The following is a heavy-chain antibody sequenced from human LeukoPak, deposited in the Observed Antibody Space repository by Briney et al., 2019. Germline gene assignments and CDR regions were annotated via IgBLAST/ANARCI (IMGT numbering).Heavy chain of an antibody. J-gene: IGHJ5*02. CDR1: GGSISSYY. CDR3: ARDLTLRRGVENSSDP. Sequence: KPSETLSLTCTVSGGSISSYYWSWIRQPAGKGLEWIGRIYTSGSTNYNPSLKSRVTMSVDTSKNQFSLKLSSVTAADTAVYYCARDLTLRRGVENSSDPWGQGTLVTVSS. CDR2: IYTSGST. V-gene: IGHV4-4*07. D-gene: IGHD3-10*01.